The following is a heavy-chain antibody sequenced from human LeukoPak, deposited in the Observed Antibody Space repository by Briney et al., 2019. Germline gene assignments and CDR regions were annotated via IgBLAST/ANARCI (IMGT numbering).Heavy chain of an antibody. CDR1: GFTFSSYG. CDR2: IWYDGSNK. Sequence: GGSLRLSCAASGFTFSSYGMHWVRQAPGKGLEGVAVIWYDGSNKYYADSVKGRFTISRDNSKNTLYLQMNSLRAEDTAVYYCARDFLSDYYDSSGVFDYWGQGTLVTVSS. D-gene: IGHD3-22*01. CDR3: ARDFLSDYYDSSGVFDY. V-gene: IGHV3-33*01. J-gene: IGHJ4*02.